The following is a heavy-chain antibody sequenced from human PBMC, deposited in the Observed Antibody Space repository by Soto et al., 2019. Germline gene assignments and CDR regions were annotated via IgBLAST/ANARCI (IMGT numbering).Heavy chain of an antibody. J-gene: IGHJ4*02. CDR2: IYYSGST. CDR1: GGSISSSSYY. CDR3: ARRSDSSGWLDD. D-gene: IGHD6-19*01. V-gene: IGHV4-39*01. Sequence: PSETLSLTCTVSGGSISSSSYYWGWIRQPPGKGLEWIGSIYYSGSTYYNPSLKSRVTISVDTSKNQFSLKLSSVTAADTAVYYCARRSDSSGWLDDWGQGTLVTVSS.